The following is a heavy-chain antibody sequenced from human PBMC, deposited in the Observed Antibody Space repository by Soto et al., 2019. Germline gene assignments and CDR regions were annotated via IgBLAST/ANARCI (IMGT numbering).Heavy chain of an antibody. CDR1: GFTFSSYS. J-gene: IGHJ3*02. CDR2: ISSSSSTI. CDR3: AREGPYYDSSGYYERSEAFDI. Sequence: GGSLRLSCAASGFTFSSYSMNWVRQAPGKGLEWVSYISSSSSTIYYADSVKGRFTISRDNAKNSLYLQMNSLRDEDTAVYYCAREGPYYDSSGYYERSEAFDIWGQGTMVTVSS. V-gene: IGHV3-48*02. D-gene: IGHD3-22*01.